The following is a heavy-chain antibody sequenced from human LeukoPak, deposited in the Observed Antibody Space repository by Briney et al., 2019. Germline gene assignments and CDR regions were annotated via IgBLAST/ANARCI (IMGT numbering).Heavy chain of an antibody. Sequence: GASVKVSCKASGYTFTGYYMHWVRQSPGQGLEWMGWINPNSGGTNYAQKFQGRVTMTRDTSISTAYMELSRLRSDDTAVYYCARDKSLQQLVPFCWFDPWGQGTLVTVSS. V-gene: IGHV1-2*02. CDR1: GYTFTGYY. CDR2: INPNSGGT. D-gene: IGHD6-13*01. J-gene: IGHJ5*02. CDR3: ARDKSLQQLVPFCWFDP.